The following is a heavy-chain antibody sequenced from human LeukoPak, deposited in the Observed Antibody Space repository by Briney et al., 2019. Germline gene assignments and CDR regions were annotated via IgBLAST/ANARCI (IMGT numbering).Heavy chain of an antibody. CDR3: ARKIAPGGTGLGCLDA. Sequence: GASVKVSCKASGDRFNSFGISWVRQVPGQGLAWMGWISGYNGNTKYAQKLLGRVTLTTDTSSSTAYMELRSLRSDDTAVYYCARKIAPGGTGLGCLDAWGQGTLVLVSS. CDR2: ISGYNGNT. J-gene: IGHJ5*02. CDR1: GDRFNSFG. D-gene: IGHD1-26*01. V-gene: IGHV1-18*01.